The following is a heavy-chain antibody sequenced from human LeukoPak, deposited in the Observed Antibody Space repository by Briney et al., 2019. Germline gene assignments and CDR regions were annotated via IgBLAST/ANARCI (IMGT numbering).Heavy chain of an antibody. CDR2: IYYSGST. J-gene: IGHJ4*02. CDR3: ARVRPYDYIWGTKRRYYFDY. D-gene: IGHD3-16*01. Sequence: PSETLSLTCTVSGGSISSYYWSWIRQPPGKGLEWIGYIYYSGSTNYNPSLKSRVTISLDTSKNQFSLKLSSVTAADTAVYHCARVRPYDYIWGTKRRYYFDYWGQGTLVTVSS. V-gene: IGHV4-59*12. CDR1: GGSISSYY.